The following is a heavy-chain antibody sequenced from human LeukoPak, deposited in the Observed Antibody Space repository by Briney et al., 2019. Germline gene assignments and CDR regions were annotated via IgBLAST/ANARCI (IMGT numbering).Heavy chain of an antibody. D-gene: IGHD6-19*01. CDR3: AKDLKRDSSGWATDAFDI. Sequence: GGSLRLSCAASGFTFDDHAMHWVRQAPGKGLEWVSLISGDGGSTYYADSVKGRFTISRDNSKNSLYLQMNSLRTEDTALYYCAKDLKRDSSGWATDAFDIWGQGTMVTVSS. V-gene: IGHV3-43*02. CDR2: ISGDGGST. CDR1: GFTFDDHA. J-gene: IGHJ3*02.